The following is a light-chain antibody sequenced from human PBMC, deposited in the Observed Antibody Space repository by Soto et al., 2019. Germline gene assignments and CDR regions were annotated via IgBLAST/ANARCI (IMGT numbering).Light chain of an antibody. Sequence: QSVLTQPASVSGSPGQSMTISCTGTSSDVGGHNYVSWYRHHPGKAPKLMIYEVSNRPSGVSNRFSGSKSDNTASLTISGLQAEDEADYYCSSYTSSSTWVFGGGTKVTVL. CDR1: SSDVGGHNY. CDR3: SSYTSSSTWV. CDR2: EVS. V-gene: IGLV2-14*01. J-gene: IGLJ3*02.